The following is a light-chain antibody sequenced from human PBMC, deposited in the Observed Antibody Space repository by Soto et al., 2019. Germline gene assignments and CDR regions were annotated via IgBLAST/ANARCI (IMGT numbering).Light chain of an antibody. CDR2: YKSDADK. CDR3: MIWHSIAYD. CDR1: SCINVGTST. V-gene: IGLV5-45*03. Sequence: QPVLTQPSSPSASPGASASLTCTLRSCINVGTSTMYIHQTNPGSPPQCLPKYKSDADKQGGSGVPSRSAGPKDASANAGILLISGLQSKVEAADYCMIWHSIAYDSATGTKVPAL. J-gene: IGLJ1*01.